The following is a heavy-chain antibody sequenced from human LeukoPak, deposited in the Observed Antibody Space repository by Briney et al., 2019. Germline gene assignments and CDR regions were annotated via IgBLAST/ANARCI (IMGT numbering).Heavy chain of an antibody. J-gene: IGHJ4*02. Sequence: PGGSLRLSCAASGFTFSSYAMSWVRPAPGKGLEWVSAISCSGGSTFHADSVKGRFTISRDNSKNTLYLQMNRLRAEDTAVYYCAKDKPDWYSGSYYDYWGQGTLVTVSS. D-gene: IGHD1-26*01. V-gene: IGHV3-23*01. CDR1: GFTFSSYA. CDR2: ISCSGGST. CDR3: AKDKPDWYSGSYYDY.